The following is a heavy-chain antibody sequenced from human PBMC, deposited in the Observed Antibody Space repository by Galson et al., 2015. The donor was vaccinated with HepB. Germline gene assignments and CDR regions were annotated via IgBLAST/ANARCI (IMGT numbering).Heavy chain of an antibody. J-gene: IGHJ6*02. CDR1: GYTFTGHY. CDR2: INPNSGGT. Sequence: SVKVSCKASGYTFTGHYMHWVRQAPGQGLEWMGWINPNSGGTNYAQKFQGRVTMTRDTSISTAYLELSRLRSDDTAVYYCARPYRGYYYYGLDVWGQGTTVTVSS. D-gene: IGHD1-26*01. CDR3: ARPYRGYYYYGLDV. V-gene: IGHV1-2*02.